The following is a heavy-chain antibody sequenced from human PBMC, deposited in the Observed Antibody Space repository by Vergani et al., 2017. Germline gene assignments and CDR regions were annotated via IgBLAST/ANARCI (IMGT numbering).Heavy chain of an antibody. CDR1: GGYFSNYT. CDR2: IVPIFPTP. V-gene: IGHV1-69*12. CDR3: ARDMGYCTSTTCYSQPYYFDY. D-gene: IGHD2/OR15-2a*01. Sequence: QVQLMQSGSEVKKPGSSVKVSCKASGGYFSNYTINWVLQAPGQGPEWMGGIVPIFPTPNYAQRFQGRITITADEATSTAYMDLSSLTSEDTAVYFCARDMGYCTSTTCYSQPYYFDYWGQGTLVTVSS. J-gene: IGHJ4*02.